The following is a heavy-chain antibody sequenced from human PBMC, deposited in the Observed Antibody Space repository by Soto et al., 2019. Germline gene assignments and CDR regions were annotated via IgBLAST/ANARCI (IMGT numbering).Heavy chain of an antibody. CDR2: ISGSGGST. CDR3: AKDGQSYYDSSGYGS. J-gene: IGHJ5*02. V-gene: IGHV3-23*01. Sequence: GGSLRLSCAASGFTFSSYAMSWVRQAPGKGLEWVSAISGSGGSTYYADSVKGRFTISRDNSKNTLYLQMNSLRAEDTAVYYCAKDGQSYYDSSGYGSWGQGTLVTVSS. D-gene: IGHD3-22*01. CDR1: GFTFSSYA.